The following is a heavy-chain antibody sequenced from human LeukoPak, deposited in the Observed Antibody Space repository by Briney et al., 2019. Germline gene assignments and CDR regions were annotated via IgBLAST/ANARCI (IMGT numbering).Heavy chain of an antibody. J-gene: IGHJ4*02. CDR3: AREALWFGESS. CDR1: GGSISSYY. Sequence: PSETLSLTCTVSGGSISSYYWSWIRQPPGKGLEWIGYIYYSGSTNYNPSLKSRVTISVDTSKNQFSLKLSSVTAADTAVYYCAREALWFGESSWGQGTLVTVSS. V-gene: IGHV4-59*01. CDR2: IYYSGST. D-gene: IGHD3-10*01.